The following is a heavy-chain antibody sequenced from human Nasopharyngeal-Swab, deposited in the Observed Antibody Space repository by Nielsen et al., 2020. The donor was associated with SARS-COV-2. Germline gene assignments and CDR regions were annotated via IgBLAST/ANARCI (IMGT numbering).Heavy chain of an antibody. CDR2: MNPNSGNT. V-gene: IGHV1-8*01. J-gene: IGHJ6*02. D-gene: IGHD6-19*01. Sequence: WVRQAPGQGLEWMGWMNPNSGNTGYAQKFQGRVTMTRNTSISTAYMELSSLSSEDTAVYYCARGLYSSGFSYYYYGMDVWGQGTTVTVSS. CDR3: ARGLYSSGFSYYYYGMDV.